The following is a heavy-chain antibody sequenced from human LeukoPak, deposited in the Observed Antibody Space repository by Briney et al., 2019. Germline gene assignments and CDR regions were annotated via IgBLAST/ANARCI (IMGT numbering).Heavy chain of an antibody. Sequence: EASVKVSCKASGYTFTSYGISWVRQAPGQGLEWMGWISAYNGNTNYAQKLQGRVTMTTDTSTSTAYMELRSLRSDDTAVYYCARDGGPSGSYFGGDADYWGQGTLVTVSS. CDR3: ARDGGPSGSYFGGDADY. V-gene: IGHV1-18*01. CDR2: ISAYNGNT. D-gene: IGHD1-26*01. J-gene: IGHJ4*02. CDR1: GYTFTSYG.